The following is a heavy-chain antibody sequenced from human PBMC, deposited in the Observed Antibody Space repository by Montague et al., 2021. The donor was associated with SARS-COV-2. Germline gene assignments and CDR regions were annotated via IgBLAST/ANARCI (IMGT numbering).Heavy chain of an antibody. D-gene: IGHD2-15*01. Sequence: SLRLSCAASGFTFSSYSMHWVRQAPGKGLEWVSSITSNSSYIYYADSVKGRFTISRDNVKNSLYLQMNSLRAEDTAVYYCARDGRHYWGQGTLVTVSS. V-gene: IGHV3-21*01. CDR3: ARDGRHY. CDR1: GFTFSSYS. CDR2: ITSNSSYI. J-gene: IGHJ4*02.